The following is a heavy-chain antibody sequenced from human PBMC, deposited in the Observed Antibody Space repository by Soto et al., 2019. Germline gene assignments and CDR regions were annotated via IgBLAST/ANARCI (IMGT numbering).Heavy chain of an antibody. J-gene: IGHJ4*02. Sequence: QVQLVESGGGVVQPGTSLRLSCATSGFTFSSYGMYWVRQAPVKGLEWVAVIWYEGANEYYAASVKGRFTISRDNSKNTLYLQMNSLRAEDTAIYYCAKDVGNSWSYYFDFWGQETLVTVSS. D-gene: IGHD6-13*01. CDR1: GFTFSSYG. CDR3: AKDVGNSWSYYFDF. CDR2: IWYEGANE. V-gene: IGHV3-33*06.